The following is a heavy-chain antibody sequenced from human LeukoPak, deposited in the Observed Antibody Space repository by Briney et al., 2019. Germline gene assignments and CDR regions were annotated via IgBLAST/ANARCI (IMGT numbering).Heavy chain of an antibody. Sequence: AGGSLRLSCAASGFTFSSYAMSWVRQAPGKGLEWVSGISGSGGGTYYADSVKGRFTISRDNSKNTLFLQMNSLRADDTDVYYCAKSVDYSNYGVDYWGQGTLVTVSS. CDR3: AKSVDYSNYGVDY. D-gene: IGHD4-11*01. V-gene: IGHV3-23*01. CDR2: ISGSGGGT. CDR1: GFTFSSYA. J-gene: IGHJ4*02.